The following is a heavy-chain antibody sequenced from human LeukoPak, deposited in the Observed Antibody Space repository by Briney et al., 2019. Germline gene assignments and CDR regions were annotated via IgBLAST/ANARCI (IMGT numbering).Heavy chain of an antibody. V-gene: IGHV3-21*01. CDR1: GFTFSSYS. CDR2: ISSSSAYI. D-gene: IGHD6-19*01. CDR3: ATSSIALAGTVDY. Sequence: GGSLRLSCAASGFTFSSYSMNWVRQAPGKGPEWVSPISSSSAYIYYADSVEGRFTISRDNAKSSLFLQMNSLRDEDTAVYYCATSSIALAGTVDYWGQGTLVTVSS. J-gene: IGHJ4*02.